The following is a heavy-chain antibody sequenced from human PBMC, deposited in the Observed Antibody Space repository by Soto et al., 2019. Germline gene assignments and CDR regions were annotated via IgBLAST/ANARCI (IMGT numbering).Heavy chain of an antibody. CDR3: XXXXXXXNSPYFDY. J-gene: IGHJ4*02. Sequence: QVQLVESGGGVVQPGRSLRLSCAASGFTFSNYGMHWVRQAPGKGLEWVAVVSYDGSTKYYADSVKGRFTISRDNSESTLYLQMXXXXXXXXXXXXXXXXXXXXNSPYFDYWGQGIQVTVSX. CDR1: GFTFSNYG. V-gene: IGHV3-30*03. CDR2: VSYDGSTK.